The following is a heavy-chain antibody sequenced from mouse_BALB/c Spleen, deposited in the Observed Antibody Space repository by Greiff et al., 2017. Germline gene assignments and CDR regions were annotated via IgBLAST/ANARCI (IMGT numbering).Heavy chain of an antibody. D-gene: IGHD2-1*01. CDR1: GYSITSDYA. CDR3: AKERPYGNYAMDY. J-gene: IGHJ4*01. CDR2: ISYSGST. V-gene: IGHV3-2*02. Sequence: EVMLVESGPGLVKPSQSLSLTCTVTGYSITSDYAWNWIRQFPGNKLEWMGYISYSGSTSYNPSLKSRISITRDASKNQFFLQLNSVTTEDTATYYCAKERPYGNYAMDYWGQGTSVTVSS.